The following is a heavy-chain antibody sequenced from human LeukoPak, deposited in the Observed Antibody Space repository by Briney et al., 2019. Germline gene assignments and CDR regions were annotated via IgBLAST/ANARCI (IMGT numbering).Heavy chain of an antibody. J-gene: IGHJ4*02. CDR2: ISTISATI. CDR1: GFTFSSYS. D-gene: IGHD1-1*01. CDR3: AKVEGASKASVY. Sequence: GGSLRLSCAASGFTFSSYSMNWVRQAPGKGLEWVSYISTISATIYYADSVKGRFTISRDNSKNTLYLQMNSLRAEDTAVYYCAKVEGASKASVYWGQGALVTVSS. V-gene: IGHV3-48*01.